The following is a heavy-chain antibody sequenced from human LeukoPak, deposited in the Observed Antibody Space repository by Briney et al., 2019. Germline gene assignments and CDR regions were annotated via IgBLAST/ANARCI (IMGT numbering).Heavy chain of an antibody. CDR3: ASSMVRGVADSNFDY. J-gene: IGHJ4*02. Sequence: SETLSLTCTVSGGSISSGSYYWSWIRQPAGKGLEWIGRIYTSGSTNYNPSLKSRVTISVDTSKNQFSLKLSSVTAADTAVYYCASSMVRGVADSNFDYWGQGTLVTVSS. CDR1: GGSISSGSYY. D-gene: IGHD3-10*01. CDR2: IYTSGST. V-gene: IGHV4-61*02.